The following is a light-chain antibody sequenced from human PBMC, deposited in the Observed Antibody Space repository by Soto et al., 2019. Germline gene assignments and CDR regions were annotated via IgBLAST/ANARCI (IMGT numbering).Light chain of an antibody. CDR1: QSVRSTY. Sequence: EVVLTQSPGTLSLSPGERATLSCRASQSVRSTYLAWYQQKPGQAPRLLIYDTSRRATGIPDRFSRSGSGTDFTLTISGLDPEDFAVYYCQQYGTSPGTFGQGTKVEIK. J-gene: IGKJ1*01. V-gene: IGKV3-20*01. CDR2: DTS. CDR3: QQYGTSPGT.